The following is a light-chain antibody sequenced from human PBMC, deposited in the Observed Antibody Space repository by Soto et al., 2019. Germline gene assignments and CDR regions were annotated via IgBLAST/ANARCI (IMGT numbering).Light chain of an antibody. CDR1: QSISSN. J-gene: IGKJ2*01. Sequence: EIVMTQSPATLSVSPGERATLSCRASQSISSNLAWYQQKPGQAPRLLIYSASTRATGIPARFSGSGSETEFTLTISSLQSGDVAVYYCQQYINWPPTYTFGQGTKLEIK. CDR3: QQYINWPPTYT. CDR2: SAS. V-gene: IGKV3-15*01.